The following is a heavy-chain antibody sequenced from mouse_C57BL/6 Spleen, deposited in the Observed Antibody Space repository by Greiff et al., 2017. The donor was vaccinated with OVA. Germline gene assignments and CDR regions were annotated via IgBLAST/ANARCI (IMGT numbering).Heavy chain of an antibody. CDR1: GFNIKDDY. CDR2: IDPENGDT. CDR3: TTVSNYPDY. D-gene: IGHD5-1*01. J-gene: IGHJ2*01. V-gene: IGHV14-4*01. Sequence: QLKESGAELVRPGASVKLSCTASGFNIKDDYMHWVKQRPEQGLEWIGWIDPENGDTEYASKFQGKATITADTSSNTAYLQLSSLTSEDTAVYYCTTVSNYPDYWGQGTTLTVSS.